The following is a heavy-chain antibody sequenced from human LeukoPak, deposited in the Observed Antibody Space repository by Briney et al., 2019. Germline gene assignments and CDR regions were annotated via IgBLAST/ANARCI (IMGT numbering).Heavy chain of an antibody. D-gene: IGHD1-1*01. CDR2: MNPNSGNS. CDR3: ARGYSPSIRTTGNDY. CDR1: GYTFTSHD. Sequence: ASVKVSCKASGYTFTSHDINWVRQAAGQGLEWMGWMNPNSGNSGYAQNFQGRVVMTRDTSISTAYMELHSLRSEDTAVYYCARGYSPSIRTTGNDYWGQGTLVTVSS. V-gene: IGHV1-8*01. J-gene: IGHJ4*02.